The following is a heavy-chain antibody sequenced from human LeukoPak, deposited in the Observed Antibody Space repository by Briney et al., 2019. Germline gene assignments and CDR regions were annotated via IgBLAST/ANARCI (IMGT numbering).Heavy chain of an antibody. Sequence: PGGSLRLSCAASGFTFSSHWMHWVRQAPGKGLVWVSRIKDDGSHTNYADSVKGRFTISRDNAKNTLSLQMNSLRAEDTAVYYCARDSGIITGIDEWGQGTLVTVSS. J-gene: IGHJ4*02. CDR3: ARDSGIITGIDE. CDR2: IKDDGSHT. D-gene: IGHD6-25*01. CDR1: GFTFSSHW. V-gene: IGHV3-74*01.